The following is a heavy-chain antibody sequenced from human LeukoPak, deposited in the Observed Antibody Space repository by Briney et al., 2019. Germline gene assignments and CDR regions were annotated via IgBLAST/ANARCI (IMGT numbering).Heavy chain of an antibody. CDR1: GYTFTGYY. Sequence: GASVKVSCKASGYTFTGYYIHWVRQAPGQGLEWMGWINPNSGVTKFAQKFQGRVTVTRDTSISTAYMEMSRLRPDDRAVYFCARGPPTRVVVITTGDFDYWGQGTLVTVSS. CDR3: ARGPPTRVVVITTGDFDY. J-gene: IGHJ4*02. CDR2: INPNSGVT. D-gene: IGHD3-22*01. V-gene: IGHV1-2*02.